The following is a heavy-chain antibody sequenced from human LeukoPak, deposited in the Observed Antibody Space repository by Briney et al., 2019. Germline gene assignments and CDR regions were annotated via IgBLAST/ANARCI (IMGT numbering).Heavy chain of an antibody. Sequence: GGSLRLSCAASGFTFSSYWMSWVRQAAGRGLEGVANIKQDGSEKYYVDSVKRRFTTSRDNAKNSLYLQMNSLRAEDTAVYYCATSGGGDYWGQGTLVTVSS. CDR3: ATSGGGDY. V-gene: IGHV3-7*01. D-gene: IGHD2-15*01. J-gene: IGHJ4*02. CDR1: GFTFSSYW. CDR2: IKQDGSEK.